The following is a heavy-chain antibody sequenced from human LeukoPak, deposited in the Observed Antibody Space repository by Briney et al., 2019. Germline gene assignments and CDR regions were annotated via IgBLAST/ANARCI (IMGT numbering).Heavy chain of an antibody. J-gene: IGHJ4*02. D-gene: IGHD6-6*01. CDR1: GFSFTSYA. Sequence: GGSLRLSCAASGFSFTSYAMNWVRQAPGKGLEWVSYISSSGSTIYYADSVKGRFTISRDNAKNSLYLQMNSLRAEDTAVYYCARGTFEYSSSQPFDYWGQGTLVTVSS. CDR3: ARGTFEYSSSQPFDY. V-gene: IGHV3-48*03. CDR2: ISSSGSTI.